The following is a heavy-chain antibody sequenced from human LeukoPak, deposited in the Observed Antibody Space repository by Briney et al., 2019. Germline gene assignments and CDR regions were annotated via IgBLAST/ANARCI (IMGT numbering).Heavy chain of an antibody. CDR3: TTDFYDFWSGYTDY. D-gene: IGHD3-3*01. CDR1: GFTFGDYA. J-gene: IGHJ4*02. CDR2: IRSKAYGETT. Sequence: GGSLRLSCTTSGFTFGDYAMNWVRQAPGKGLEWVGLIRSKAYGETTDYAASVKGRFTASRDDSKSVAYLQMNSLKTEDTAVYYCTTDFYDFWSGYTDYWGQGTPVTVSS. V-gene: IGHV3-49*04.